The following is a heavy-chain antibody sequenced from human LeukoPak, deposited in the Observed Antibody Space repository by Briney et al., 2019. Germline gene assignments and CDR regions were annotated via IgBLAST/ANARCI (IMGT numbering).Heavy chain of an antibody. CDR3: AIGYSGYDSWVDSDY. J-gene: IGHJ4*02. V-gene: IGHV4-59*01. CDR1: GGSISSYY. Sequence: SETLSLTCTVSGGSISSYYWSWIRQPAGKGLEWIGYIYYSGSTNYNPSLKSGVTIPVDTSKNQFSLKLSSVTAADTAVYYCAIGYSGYDSWVDSDYWGQGTLVTVSS. D-gene: IGHD5-12*01. CDR2: IYYSGST.